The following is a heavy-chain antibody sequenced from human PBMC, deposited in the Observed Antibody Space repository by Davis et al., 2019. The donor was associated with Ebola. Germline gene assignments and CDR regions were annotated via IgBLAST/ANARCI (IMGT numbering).Heavy chain of an antibody. CDR3: TTPGGQDSGYDVFDI. V-gene: IGHV1-46*03. J-gene: IGHJ3*02. D-gene: IGHD5-12*01. CDR2: INPNDGWP. CDR1: GYIFINYY. Sequence: ASVQVSCKASGYIFINYYMHWVRQAPGQGLEWMGMINPNDGWPIYAQKFQGRVTVTRDTSTTTVYMDLRSLRAEDKALYYCTTPGGQDSGYDVFDIWGQGTMVTVSS.